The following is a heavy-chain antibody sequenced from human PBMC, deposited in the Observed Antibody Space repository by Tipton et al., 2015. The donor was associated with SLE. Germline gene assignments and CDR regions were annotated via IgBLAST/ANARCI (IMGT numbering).Heavy chain of an antibody. CDR1: GGSLSGYY. D-gene: IGHD4-11*01. V-gene: IGHV4-34*01. CDR2: IYHSGNT. CDR3: ARVDSWHTIDY. Sequence: TLSLTCAVYGGSLSGYYWSWVRQPPGKGLEWIGEIYHSGNTKYNPPLKSRVTISVDTSKNQFSLKVSSVTAADTAVYYCARVDSWHTIDYWGLGTLVTVSS. J-gene: IGHJ4*02.